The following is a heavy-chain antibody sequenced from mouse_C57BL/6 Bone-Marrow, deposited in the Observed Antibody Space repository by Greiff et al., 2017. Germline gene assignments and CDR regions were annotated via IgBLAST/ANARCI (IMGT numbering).Heavy chain of an antibody. CDR3: AIRSYWYFDV. CDR2: IHPSDSDT. J-gene: IGHJ1*03. V-gene: IGHV1-74*01. Sequence: PGQGLEWIGRIHPSDSDTNYNQKFKGKATLTVDKSSSTAYMQLSSLTSEDSAVYYCAIRSYWYFDVWGTGTTVTVSS.